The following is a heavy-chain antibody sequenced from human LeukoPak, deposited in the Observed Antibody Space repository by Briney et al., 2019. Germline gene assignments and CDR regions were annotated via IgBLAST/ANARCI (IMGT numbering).Heavy chain of an antibody. CDR1: EGTFSSSA. V-gene: IGHV1-69*04. Sequence: WASVKVSCETSEGTFSSSAITWVRQAPGQGLEWMGRIIPVLNITRYTQKFQGRVTITADTSTSTVYMELSSLRSEETAVYYCARDQGLTAPPPYGLDVWGQGTTVIVSS. J-gene: IGHJ6*02. CDR2: IIPVLNIT. D-gene: IGHD5-18*01. CDR3: ARDQGLTAPPPYGLDV.